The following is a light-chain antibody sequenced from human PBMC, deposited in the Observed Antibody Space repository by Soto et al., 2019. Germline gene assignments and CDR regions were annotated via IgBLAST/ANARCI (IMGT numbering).Light chain of an antibody. Sequence: SVLTQPASVSGSPGQSITISCTGTSSDVGGYDYVSWYQQHPGVAPKLIIYEVTHRPSGVSNRFSGSKSGDTASLTISGLQAEDESHYYCTSYTRSTTVVFGGGTKVTVL. CDR2: EVT. J-gene: IGLJ3*02. V-gene: IGLV2-14*01. CDR1: SSDVGGYDY. CDR3: TSYTRSTTVV.